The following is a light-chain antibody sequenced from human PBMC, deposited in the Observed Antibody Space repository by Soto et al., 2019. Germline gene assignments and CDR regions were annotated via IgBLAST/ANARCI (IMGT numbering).Light chain of an antibody. CDR2: EVS. V-gene: IGLV2-14*01. Sequence: QSALTQPASVSGSPGQSITISCTGTSSDVGGYNYVSWYQQNPGEAPKLMIYEVSNRPSGVSNRFSGSKSGDTASLTISGLQAEDEADYYCSSYRGSSTVVFGGGTQLTVL. CDR1: SSDVGGYNY. CDR3: SSYRGSSTVV. J-gene: IGLJ2*01.